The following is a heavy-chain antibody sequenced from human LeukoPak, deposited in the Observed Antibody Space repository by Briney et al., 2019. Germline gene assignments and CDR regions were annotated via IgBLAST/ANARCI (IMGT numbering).Heavy chain of an antibody. D-gene: IGHD6-13*01. J-gene: IGHJ4*02. Sequence: SETLSLTCTVSTGSISNYYWSWIRQPAGKGLEWIGRIYTSGSTDYNPSLKSRVTMSVDTSKNQFSLKLNSVTAADTAVYYCAKDPGFYSSSSEDYWGQGTLVTVSS. CDR1: TGSISNYY. CDR2: IYTSGST. V-gene: IGHV4-4*07. CDR3: AKDPGFYSSSSEDY.